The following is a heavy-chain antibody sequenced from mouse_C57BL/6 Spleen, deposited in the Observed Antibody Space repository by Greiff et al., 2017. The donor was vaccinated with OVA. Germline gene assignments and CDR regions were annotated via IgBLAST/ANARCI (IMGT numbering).Heavy chain of an antibody. Sequence: EVQLQQSGGGLVQPGGSMKLSCAASGFTFSDAWMDWVRQSPEKGLEWVAEIRNKANNHATYYAESVKGRFTISRDDSKSSVYLQMNSLRAEDTGIYYCTREAGTLYFDYWGQGTTLTVSS. V-gene: IGHV6-6*01. CDR1: GFTFSDAW. CDR2: IRNKANNHAT. D-gene: IGHD4-1*01. J-gene: IGHJ2*01. CDR3: TREAGTLYFDY.